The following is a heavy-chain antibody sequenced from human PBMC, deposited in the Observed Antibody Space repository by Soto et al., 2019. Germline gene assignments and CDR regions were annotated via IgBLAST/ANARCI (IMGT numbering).Heavy chain of an antibody. CDR1: GFTFSSYA. D-gene: IGHD6-19*01. CDR2: IIGSGGST. J-gene: IGHJ4*02. Sequence: GGSLRLSCAASGFTFSSYAMSWVRQAPGKGLEWVSAIIGSGGSTYYADSVKGRFTISRDNSKNTLYLQMNSLRAEDTAVYYCAKEGEHSSGWANFDYWGQGTLVTVSS. V-gene: IGHV3-23*01. CDR3: AKEGEHSSGWANFDY.